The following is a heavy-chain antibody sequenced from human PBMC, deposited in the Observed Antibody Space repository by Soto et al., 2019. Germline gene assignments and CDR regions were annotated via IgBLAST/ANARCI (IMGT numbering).Heavy chain of an antibody. D-gene: IGHD6-25*01. J-gene: IGHJ4*02. Sequence: PGGSLRLSCAASGFTFRNYWMSWVRQAPGKGLEWVLSIKHDGSETYSVDSVRGRFTSSRDNAENSVDLQMHSLRADDTAVYFCAKASGYYFLSWGQAPXVT. CDR1: GFTFRNYW. CDR3: AKASGYYFLS. V-gene: IGHV3-7*03. CDR2: IKHDGSET.